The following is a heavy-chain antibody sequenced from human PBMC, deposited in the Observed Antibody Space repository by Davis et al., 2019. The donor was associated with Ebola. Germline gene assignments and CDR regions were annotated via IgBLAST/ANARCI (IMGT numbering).Heavy chain of an antibody. CDR1: GGSFGNHY. D-gene: IGHD5-12*01. CDR3: ARSGGNIVATIAEPHLRSWYFDL. V-gene: IGHV4-34*01. J-gene: IGHJ2*01. Sequence: GSLRLSCAVSGGSFGNHYWSWIRQPPGKGLEWIGEITQSGNTNYNPSLKSRVTISVDSSKNQVSLKLTSVTAADTAVYYCARSGGNIVATIAEPHLRSWYFDLWGRGTLVTVSS. CDR2: ITQSGNT.